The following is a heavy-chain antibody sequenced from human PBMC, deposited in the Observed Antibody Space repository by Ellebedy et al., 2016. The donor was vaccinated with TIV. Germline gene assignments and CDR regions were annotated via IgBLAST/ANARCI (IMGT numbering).Heavy chain of an antibody. D-gene: IGHD2-15*01. J-gene: IGHJ4*02. CDR2: INPTLGST. Sequence: AASVKVSCKASGDTFTNYYIHWVRQAPGQGLEWMGIINPTLGSTTYTRKLQGRVTMTRDTSTHTIYMELSSLTSDDTAMYYCAAGYCSAGSCYSLEYWGQGTLVTVSS. CDR3: AAGYCSAGSCYSLEY. CDR1: GDTFTNYY. V-gene: IGHV1-46*04.